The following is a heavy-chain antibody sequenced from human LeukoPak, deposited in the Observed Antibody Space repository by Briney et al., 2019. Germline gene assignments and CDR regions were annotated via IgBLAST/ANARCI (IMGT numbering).Heavy chain of an antibody. CDR1: GFTVSSNY. V-gene: IGHV3-53*01. J-gene: IGHJ4*02. CDR3: ARDPSRGLYYFDH. D-gene: IGHD3/OR15-3a*01. Sequence: PGGSLRLSCAASGFTVSSNYMSWVRQAPGKGLEWVSVIYSGGSTYYADSVKGRFTISRDNSKNTLYLQMNSLRAEDTAVYYCARDPSRGLYYFDHWGQGTLVTVSS. CDR2: IYSGGST.